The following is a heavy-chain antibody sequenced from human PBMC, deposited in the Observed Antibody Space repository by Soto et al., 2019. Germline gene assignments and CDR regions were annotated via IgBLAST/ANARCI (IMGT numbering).Heavy chain of an antibody. CDR3: ARVDNWNYVLDP. Sequence: QVQLVQSGAEEKKPGASVKVSCKASGYTFTSYAMHWVRQAPGQRLEWMGWINAGNGNTKYSQKFQGRVTITRDTSASTAYMELSSLRSEDTAVYYCARVDNWNYVLDPWGQGTLVTVSS. CDR1: GYTFTSYA. V-gene: IGHV1-3*05. D-gene: IGHD1-7*01. CDR2: INAGNGNT. J-gene: IGHJ5*02.